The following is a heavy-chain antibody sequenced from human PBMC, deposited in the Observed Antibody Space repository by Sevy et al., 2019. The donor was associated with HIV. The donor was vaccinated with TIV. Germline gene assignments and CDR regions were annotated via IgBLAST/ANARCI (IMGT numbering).Heavy chain of an antibody. V-gene: IGHV3-7*01. J-gene: IGHJ6*02. CDR1: GFTFRNFW. Sequence: GGSLRLSCAVSGFTFRNFWMSWVRQAPGKGLEWVANIRQDGSVKYYVDSVRGRFTISRDNAKNSLFLQLNSLRADDTAIYYCAKSYFGSGTSYGMDLWGRGTTVTVSS. CDR2: IRQDGSVK. D-gene: IGHD3-10*01. CDR3: AKSYFGSGTSYGMDL.